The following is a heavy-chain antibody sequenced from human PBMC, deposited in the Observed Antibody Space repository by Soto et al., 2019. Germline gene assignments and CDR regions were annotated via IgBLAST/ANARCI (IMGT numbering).Heavy chain of an antibody. J-gene: IGHJ6*02. CDR3: ARSSDSSGNYYYGLDV. CDR1: GFSFTSYW. CDR2: IYPGDSDA. V-gene: IGHV5-51*01. D-gene: IGHD6-19*01. Sequence: PGESLKISCKGSGFSFTSYWIVWVRQMPGKGLEWMGIIYPGDSDARYSPSFQGQVTISADKSISTAHLQWSSLKASDTAIYYCARSSDSSGNYYYGLDVWGQGTTVTVSS.